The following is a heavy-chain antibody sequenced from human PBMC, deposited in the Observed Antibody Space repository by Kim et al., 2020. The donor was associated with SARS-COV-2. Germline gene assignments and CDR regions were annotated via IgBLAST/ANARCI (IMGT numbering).Heavy chain of an antibody. CDR3: ARASDITMVRGVIIKDYYYYMDV. CDR1: GGSISSGGYY. D-gene: IGHD3-10*01. J-gene: IGHJ6*03. V-gene: IGHV4-31*03. CDR2: IYYSGST. Sequence: SETLSLTCTVSGGSISSGGYYWSWIRQHPGKGLEWIGYIYYSGSTYYNPSLKSRVTISVDTSKNQFSLKLSSVTAADTAVYYCARASDITMVRGVIIKDYYYYMDVWGKGTTVTVSS.